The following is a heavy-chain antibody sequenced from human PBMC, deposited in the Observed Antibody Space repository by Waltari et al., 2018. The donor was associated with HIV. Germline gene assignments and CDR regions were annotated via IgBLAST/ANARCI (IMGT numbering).Heavy chain of an antibody. CDR1: GLTFSRYA. Sequence: EVQVLESGGGLVQPGGSLRLSCAASGLTFSRYAMGWVRQVPGKGLEWVSGLSVSGDPYYADSVKGRFTISRDNSKNTVYQQMNSLRVEDTAVYYCATAVGGKDLDVWGQGTTVTVSS. CDR2: LSVSGDP. J-gene: IGHJ6*02. D-gene: IGHD2-15*01. CDR3: ATAVGGKDLDV. V-gene: IGHV3-23*01.